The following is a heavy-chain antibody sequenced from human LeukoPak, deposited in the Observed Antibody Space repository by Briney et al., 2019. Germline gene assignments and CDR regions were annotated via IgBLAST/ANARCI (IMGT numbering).Heavy chain of an antibody. V-gene: IGHV3-9*01. CDR2: ISWNSGSI. CDR3: AKDPFDY. CDR1: GFTFDDYA. Sequence: GGSLRLSCAASGFTFDDYAMHWVRQAPGKGLEWVSGISWNSGSIGCADSVKGRFTISRDNAKNSLYLQMNSLRAEDTALYYCAKDPFDYWGQGTLVTVSS. J-gene: IGHJ4*02.